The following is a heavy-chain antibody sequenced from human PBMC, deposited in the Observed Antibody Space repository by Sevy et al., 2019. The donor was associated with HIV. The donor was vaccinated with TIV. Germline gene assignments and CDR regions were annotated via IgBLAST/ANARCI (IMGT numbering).Heavy chain of an antibody. V-gene: IGHV3-30*18. J-gene: IGHJ2*01. CDR3: AKDLDTTHWYFDL. Sequence: GGSLRLSCAASGFTFSSYGMHWVRQAPGKGLEWVAVISYDGSNKYYADSVKGRLTISRDNSKNMLYLQMNSLRAEDTAVYYCAKDLDTTHWYFDLWGRGTLVTVSS. CDR2: ISYDGSNK. D-gene: IGHD1-1*01. CDR1: GFTFSSYG.